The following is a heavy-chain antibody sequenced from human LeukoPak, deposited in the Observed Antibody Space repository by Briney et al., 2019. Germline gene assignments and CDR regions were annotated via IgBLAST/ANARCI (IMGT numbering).Heavy chain of an antibody. CDR2: ISGSGGST. J-gene: IGHJ4*02. Sequence: GGSLRLSCAASGFTFDDYAMHWVRQAPGKGLEWVSGISGSGGSTHYADSVKGRFTISRDNSKNTLYLQMNSLRAEDTAVYYCAKEDSSGWYTTTSDYWGQGTLVTVSS. V-gene: IGHV3-23*01. CDR3: AKEDSSGWYTTTSDY. CDR1: GFTFDDYA. D-gene: IGHD6-19*01.